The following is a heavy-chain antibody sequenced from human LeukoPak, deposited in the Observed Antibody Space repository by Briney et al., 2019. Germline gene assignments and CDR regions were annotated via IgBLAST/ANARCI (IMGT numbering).Heavy chain of an antibody. J-gene: IGHJ6*03. CDR3: AREPNYGSGIFYYYYYMDV. V-gene: IGHV4-34*01. CDR2: INHSGST. CDR1: GGSFSGHY. D-gene: IGHD3-10*01. Sequence: PSETLSLTCAVYGGSFSGHYWSWIRQPPGKGLEWIGEINHSGSTNYNPSLKSRVTISVDTSKNQFSLKLSSVTAADTAVYYCAREPNYGSGIFYYYYYMDVWGKGTTVTVSS.